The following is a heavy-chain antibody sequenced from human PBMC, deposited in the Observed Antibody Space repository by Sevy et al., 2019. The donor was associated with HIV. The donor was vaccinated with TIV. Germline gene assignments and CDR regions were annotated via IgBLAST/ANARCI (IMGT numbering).Heavy chain of an antibody. CDR2: INSDESII. CDR1: GFTFSNYW. V-gene: IGHV3-74*01. D-gene: IGHD3-3*01. CDR3: AREGQYDFWSGPRGFFDY. Sequence: GGSLILSCAASGFTFSNYWMHWVRQAPGKGLVWVSRINSDESIINYADSVKGRFTISRDNAKNTLYLQMDTLGAEDTAVYYCAREGQYDFWSGPRGFFDYWGQGALVTVSS. J-gene: IGHJ4*02.